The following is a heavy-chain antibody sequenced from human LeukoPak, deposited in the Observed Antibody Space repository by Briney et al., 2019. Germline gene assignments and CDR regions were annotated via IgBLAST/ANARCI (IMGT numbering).Heavy chain of an antibody. D-gene: IGHD3-9*01. CDR2: IRGKATDYAT. V-gene: IGHV3-73*01. Sequence: GGSLRLSCVASGFTFSGSAMHWVRQASGKGLERVGRIRGKATDYATAYAASVKGRFTISRDDSKNMAYLQMNSLKTEDTAVYYCTRRNDILAGYGLDYWGQGTLVTVSS. J-gene: IGHJ4*02. CDR1: GFTFSGSA. CDR3: TRRNDILAGYGLDY.